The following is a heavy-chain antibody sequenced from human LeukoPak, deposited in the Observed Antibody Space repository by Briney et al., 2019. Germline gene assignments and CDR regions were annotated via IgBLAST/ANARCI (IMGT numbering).Heavy chain of an antibody. CDR2: IYTSGTT. J-gene: IGHJ4*02. Sequence: PSETLSLTCTVSGGSISSYYWSWIRQPAGKGLEWIGRIYTSGTTHYNPSLKSRVTMSVDTSKNQFSLKLSSVTAADTAVYYCARVGFYNWNLDYWGQGTLVTVSS. V-gene: IGHV4-4*07. CDR1: GGSISSYY. D-gene: IGHD1-20*01. CDR3: ARVGFYNWNLDY.